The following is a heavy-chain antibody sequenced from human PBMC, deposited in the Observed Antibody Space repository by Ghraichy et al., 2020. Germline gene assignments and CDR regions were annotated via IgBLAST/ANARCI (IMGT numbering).Heavy chain of an antibody. CDR2: ISRNGRDT. Sequence: GGSLRLSCAASGFNFRDYYMSWIRQAPGKGLEWVSFISRNGRDTNYADSVRGRFTISRDNAKSALSLQVNTLRAEDTAVYYCVREGQALGTGGFDLWGQGTPVTVSS. CDR1: GFNFRDYY. V-gene: IGHV3-11*06. D-gene: IGHD6-25*01. J-gene: IGHJ5*02. CDR3: VREGQALGTGGFDL.